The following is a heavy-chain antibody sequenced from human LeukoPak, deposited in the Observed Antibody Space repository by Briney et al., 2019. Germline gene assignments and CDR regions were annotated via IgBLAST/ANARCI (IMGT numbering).Heavy chain of an antibody. CDR2: ISTYNGNT. J-gene: IGHJ4*02. D-gene: IGHD1-1*01. Sequence: ASVKVSCKASGYTFTNYGISWVRQAPGQGLEWMGWISTYNGNTHYAQNFQGTFTMTTDTSTTTAYMELRSLRSDDTAVYYCARNMGNWDLDYWGQGTLVTVSS. V-gene: IGHV1-18*01. CDR3: ARNMGNWDLDY. CDR1: GYTFTNYG.